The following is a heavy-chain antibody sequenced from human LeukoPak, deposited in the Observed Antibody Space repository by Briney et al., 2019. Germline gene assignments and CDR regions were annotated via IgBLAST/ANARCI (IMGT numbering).Heavy chain of an antibody. Sequence: RSGGSLRLSCAASGFTFSSYWMHWVRQAPGKGLVWVSRINSDGSSTSYADSVKGRFTISRDNAKNTLYLQMNSLRAEDTAVYYCATGVRGYNSVLDYWGQGTLVTVSP. J-gene: IGHJ4*02. V-gene: IGHV3-74*01. CDR2: INSDGSST. CDR1: GFTFSSYW. CDR3: ATGVRGYNSVLDY. D-gene: IGHD6-19*01.